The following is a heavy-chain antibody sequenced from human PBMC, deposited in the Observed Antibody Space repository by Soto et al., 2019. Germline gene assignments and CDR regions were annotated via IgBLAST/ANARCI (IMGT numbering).Heavy chain of an antibody. V-gene: IGHV4-4*07. J-gene: IGHJ4*02. CDR3: AQTMVARTPFFDH. Sequence: QVQLQESGPGLVKPSETLSLNCTVSGGSISRNYWSWIRQPAGKGLEWIGRICSTGATNYNPSLKSRVSLSVDTSRNQFSLKLTSVTAADTAIYYCAQTMVARTPFFDHWGQGTPVTVSS. CDR1: GGSISRNY. CDR2: ICSTGAT. D-gene: IGHD6-19*01.